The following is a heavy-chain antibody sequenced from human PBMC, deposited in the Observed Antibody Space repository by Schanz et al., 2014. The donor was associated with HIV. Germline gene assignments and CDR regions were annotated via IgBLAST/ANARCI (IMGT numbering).Heavy chain of an antibody. Sequence: VQLVESGGGLVKPGGSLRLSCAASGFTFTDHYMGWIRQAPGKGVEWLSYISVNGATREYADSVKGRFTISRDNARTSLYLHMNSLRAEDTAVYYCARVFGRTYGWPDYWGQGTLVTVSS. J-gene: IGHJ4*02. CDR2: ISVNGATR. D-gene: IGHD3-10*01. CDR3: ARVFGRTYGWPDY. V-gene: IGHV3-11*01. CDR1: GFTFTDHY.